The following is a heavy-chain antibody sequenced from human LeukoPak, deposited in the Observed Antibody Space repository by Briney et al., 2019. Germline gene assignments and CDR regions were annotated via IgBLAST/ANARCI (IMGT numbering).Heavy chain of an antibody. CDR3: ARGPSGYHNT. J-gene: IGHJ4*02. V-gene: IGHV3-21*01. D-gene: IGHD5-12*01. CDR1: GFTFSSYS. Sequence: NPGGSLRLSCAASGFTFSSYSMNWVRQAPGKGLEWVSSISSSSSYIYYADSVKGRCTISRDNAKNTLYLQMNSLSAEDTAVYYCARGPSGYHNTGGQGTLVTVSS. CDR2: ISSSSSYI.